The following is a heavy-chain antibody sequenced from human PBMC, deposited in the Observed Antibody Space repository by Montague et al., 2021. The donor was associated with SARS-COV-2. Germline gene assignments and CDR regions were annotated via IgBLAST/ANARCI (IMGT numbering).Heavy chain of an antibody. CDR2: IYYSGNT. CDR1: GDSISTSSYY. V-gene: IGHV4-39*01. Sequence: SETLSLTCIVSGDSISTSSYYWGWTRQPPGKGPEWIGSIYYSGNTYYNPSLKSRVSISGDTSKNQFSLKLSSVTAADTAVYYCVRQEFRGAALYYFDNWGQGTLVTVSS. J-gene: IGHJ4*02. D-gene: IGHD3-10*01. CDR3: VRQEFRGAALYYFDN.